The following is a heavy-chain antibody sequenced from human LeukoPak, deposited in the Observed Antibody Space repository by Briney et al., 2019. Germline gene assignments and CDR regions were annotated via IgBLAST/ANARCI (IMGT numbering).Heavy chain of an antibody. CDR2: ISYDGSNK. V-gene: IGHV3-30-3*01. Sequence: AGGSLRLSCAASGFTFSSYAMHWVRQAPGKGLEWVAVISYDGSNKYYADSVKGRFTISRDNSKNTLYLQMNSLRAEDTAVYYCAKGGVPVVSPAVNWGQGTLVTVSS. J-gene: IGHJ4*02. D-gene: IGHD2-2*01. CDR3: AKGGVPVVSPAVN. CDR1: GFTFSSYA.